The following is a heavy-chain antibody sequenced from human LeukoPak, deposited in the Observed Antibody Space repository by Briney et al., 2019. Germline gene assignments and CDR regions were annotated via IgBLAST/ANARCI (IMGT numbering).Heavy chain of an antibody. V-gene: IGHV4-4*02. CDR3: AREGGPYRPLDY. Sequence: PSETLSLTCGVSAGSITNTNYWTWVRQPPGKGLEWIGEVNLQGSTNYNPSLMGRVAISVDTSENHISLQLTSVTAADTAVYYCAREGGPYRPLDYSGQGTLVTVSS. CDR2: VNLQGST. CDR1: AGSITNTNY. J-gene: IGHJ4*02.